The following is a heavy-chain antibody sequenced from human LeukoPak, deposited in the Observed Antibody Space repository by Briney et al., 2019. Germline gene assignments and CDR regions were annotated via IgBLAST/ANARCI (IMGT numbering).Heavy chain of an antibody. D-gene: IGHD2-2*01. J-gene: IGHJ3*02. CDR2: INSNSGGT. Sequence: GASVKVSCKASGYTFTGYYMHWVRQAPGQGLEWMGWINSNSGGTNYAQKFQGRVTMTRDTSISTAYMELSRLRSDDTAVYYCARDRGYCSSTSCYRGDAFDIWGQGTMVTVSS. CDR3: ARDRGYCSSTSCYRGDAFDI. V-gene: IGHV1-2*02. CDR1: GYTFTGYY.